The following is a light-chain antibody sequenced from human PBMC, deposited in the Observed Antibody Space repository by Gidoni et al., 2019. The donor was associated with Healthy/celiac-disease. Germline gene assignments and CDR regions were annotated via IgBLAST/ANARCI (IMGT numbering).Light chain of an antibody. Sequence: DIQLTQSPSSLSASVGDRVTITCRASQSISSYLNWYQQKPGKAPKLLNYAASSLQSGVPSRFSGSGSGTDFTLTISSLQPEDFATYYCQQSYSTPRTFGGGTKVEIK. CDR3: QQSYSTPRT. J-gene: IGKJ4*01. CDR1: QSISSY. CDR2: AAS. V-gene: IGKV1-39*01.